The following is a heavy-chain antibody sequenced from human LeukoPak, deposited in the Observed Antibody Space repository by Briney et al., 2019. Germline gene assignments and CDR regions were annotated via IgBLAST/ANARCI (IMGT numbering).Heavy chain of an antibody. J-gene: IGHJ4*02. D-gene: IGHD5-18*01. CDR3: ARKTDSAMGSGC. CDR1: GFTFSSYE. V-gene: IGHV3-48*03. Sequence: GGSLRLSCAASGFTFSSYEMNWVRQAPGKGLEWVSYISSSGSTTYYAESVKGRFTISRDNAENSLYLQMISLRAEDTAVYYCARKTDSAMGSGCWGQGTLVTVSS. CDR2: ISSSGSTT.